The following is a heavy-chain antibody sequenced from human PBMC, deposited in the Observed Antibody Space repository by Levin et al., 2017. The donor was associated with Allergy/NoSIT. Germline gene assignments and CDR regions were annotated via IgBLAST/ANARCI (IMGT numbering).Heavy chain of an antibody. CDR3: ARFLAPGY. CDR1: GFSFSTHY. V-gene: IGHV3-74*01. J-gene: IGHJ4*02. CDR2: INPDGTTT. Sequence: GGSLRLSCAASGFSFSTHYMHWVRQAPGKGLVWVSLINPDGTTTSYADFVKGRFTISRDNGKNTLHLHMNSLRAEDTAVYYCARFLAPGYWGQGTLVTVSS.